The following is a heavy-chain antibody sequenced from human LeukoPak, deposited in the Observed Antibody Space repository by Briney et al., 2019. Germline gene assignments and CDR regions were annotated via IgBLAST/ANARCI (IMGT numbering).Heavy chain of an antibody. J-gene: IGHJ4*02. CDR3: ALGDCSSTSCYVFDY. CDR2: IFNSGST. D-gene: IGHD2-2*01. CDR1: GGSISSYY. V-gene: IGHV4-59*01. Sequence: SETLSLTCTVSGGSISSYYWSWIRQPPGKGLEGIGYIFNSGSTNYNPSLKSRVTISVDTSKNQFSLKLSSVTAADTAVYFCALGDCSSTSCYVFDYWGQGTLVTVSS.